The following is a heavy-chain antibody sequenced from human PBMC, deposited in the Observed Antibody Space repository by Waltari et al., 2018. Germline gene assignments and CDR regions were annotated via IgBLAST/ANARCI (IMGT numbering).Heavy chain of an antibody. CDR1: GFTFRSYG. D-gene: IGHD6-13*01. Sequence: QVQLVESGGGVFQPGRSLRLSCAASGFTFRSYGLHRVRQAPGKGLEWVAVLWYDGSNKYYADSVKGRFTISRDNSKNTLYLQMNSLRAEDTAVYYCAREVMAAAPPDYWGQGTLVTVSS. V-gene: IGHV3-33*01. CDR2: LWYDGSNK. CDR3: AREVMAAAPPDY. J-gene: IGHJ4*02.